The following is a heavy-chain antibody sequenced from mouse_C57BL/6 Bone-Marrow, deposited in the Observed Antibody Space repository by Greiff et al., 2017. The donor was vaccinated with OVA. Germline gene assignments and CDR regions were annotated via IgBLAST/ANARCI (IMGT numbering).Heavy chain of an antibody. J-gene: IGHJ3*01. Sequence: QVQLQQPGAELVKPGASVKLSCKASGYTFTSYWMQWVKQRPGQGLEWIGEIDPSDSYTNYNQKFKGKATLTVDTSSSTAYMQLSSLTSEDSAVYYCARIPIYYDYAWFAYWGQGTLVTVSA. CDR2: IDPSDSYT. CDR1: GYTFTSYW. CDR3: ARIPIYYDYAWFAY. D-gene: IGHD2-4*01. V-gene: IGHV1-50*01.